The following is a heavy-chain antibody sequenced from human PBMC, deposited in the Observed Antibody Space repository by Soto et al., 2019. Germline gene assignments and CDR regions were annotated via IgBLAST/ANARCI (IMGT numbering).Heavy chain of an antibody. CDR1: GFTFSTYS. J-gene: IGHJ6*02. D-gene: IGHD1-7*01. V-gene: IGHV3-48*02. Sequence: GGSLRLSCAASGFTFSTYSMNWVRQAPGKGLEWVSYISSSATTKYYADSVKGQFTISRDNAKTSLYLQMNSLRDEDTAVYYFARRVGSLPGTTDYYYGMDVWGQGTTVTVSS. CDR3: ARRVGSLPGTTDYYYGMDV. CDR2: ISSSATTK.